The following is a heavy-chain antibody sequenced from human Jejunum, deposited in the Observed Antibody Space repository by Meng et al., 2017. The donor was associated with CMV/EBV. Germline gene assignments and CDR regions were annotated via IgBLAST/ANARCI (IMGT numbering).Heavy chain of an antibody. CDR2: INLGEGSP. Sequence: FSTQYMHWVRQAPGQGLEWMGTINLGEGSPTYAQKFEGRGTMTRDTSTTTVYMELSSLRSEDTAVYYCARVRGSYPGDYYYGMDVWGQGTTVTVSS. CDR1: FSTQY. D-gene: IGHD3-16*02. J-gene: IGHJ6*02. V-gene: IGHV1-46*01. CDR3: ARVRGSYPGDYYYGMDV.